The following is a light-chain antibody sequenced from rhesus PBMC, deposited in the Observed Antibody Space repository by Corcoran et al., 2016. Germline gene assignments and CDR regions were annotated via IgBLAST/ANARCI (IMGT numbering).Light chain of an antibody. Sequence: DIQMTQSPSSLSASVGDTVTITCRASQGISSWLAWYHQKPGKAPKLLIYTAASLPRGVPSRFSGSGSGTDFTLTISSLQSEDFATYYCQQYSSRPYSFGQGTKVEIK. J-gene: IGKJ2*01. CDR2: TAA. CDR3: QQYSSRPYS. CDR1: QGISSW. V-gene: IGKV1-22*01.